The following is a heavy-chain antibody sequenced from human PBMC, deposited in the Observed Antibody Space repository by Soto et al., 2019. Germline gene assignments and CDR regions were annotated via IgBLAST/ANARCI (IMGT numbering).Heavy chain of an antibody. Sequence: PGQSLTLSCEASGFTLRNYSMTWIRQAPGKGLEWVSLISANDVATYYAESVKTRFTISTDQSRNTVYLQMDSRRADDTAIYHCAKDVYRSATLPCSDTWGQGRLVKVSS. CDR2: ISANDVAT. CDR1: GFTLRNYS. V-gene: IGHV3-23*01. J-gene: IGHJ5*02. CDR3: AKDVYRSATLPCSDT. D-gene: IGHD2-15*01.